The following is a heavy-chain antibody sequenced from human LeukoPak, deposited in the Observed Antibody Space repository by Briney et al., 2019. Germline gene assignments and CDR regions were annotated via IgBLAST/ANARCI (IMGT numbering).Heavy chain of an antibody. D-gene: IGHD3-10*01. Sequence: SETLSLTCAVSGYSISGGYYWGWIRQPPGKGLEWIGSIYHSGSTYSNPSLKSRVTISVETSKNQFSLKLSSVTAADTAVYYCARDMVRGRGWFDPWGQGTLVTVSS. CDR2: IYHSGST. CDR1: GYSISGGYY. V-gene: IGHV4-38-2*02. CDR3: ARDMVRGRGWFDP. J-gene: IGHJ5*02.